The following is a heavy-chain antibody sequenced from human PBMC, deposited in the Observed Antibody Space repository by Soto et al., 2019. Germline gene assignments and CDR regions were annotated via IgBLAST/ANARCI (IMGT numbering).Heavy chain of an antibody. CDR3: ARDVDRSYGGTNHGADWFDP. CDR1: GGTFSSYA. D-gene: IGHD1-26*01. J-gene: IGHJ5*02. V-gene: IGHV1-69*13. CDR2: IIPIFGTA. Sequence: ASVKVSCKASGGTFSSYAISWVRQAPGQGLEWMGGIIPIFGTANYAQKFQGRVTITADESTSTAYMELSSLRSEDTAVYYCARDVDRSYGGTNHGADWFDPWGQGTLVTVSS.